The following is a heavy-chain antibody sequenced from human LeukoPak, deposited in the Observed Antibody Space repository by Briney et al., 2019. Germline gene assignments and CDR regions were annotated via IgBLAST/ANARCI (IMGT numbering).Heavy chain of an antibody. D-gene: IGHD2-8*01. CDR1: GYRFTNYW. CDR2: IYPGDSDT. Sequence: GESLKISCKGSGYRFTNYWIGWVRQMPGKGLEWMGIIYPGDSDTKYSPSLQGQVTISADKSISTAYLQWSSLKASDTPMYYCARSPVEYCTSGVCYTFDYWGQGTLVTVSS. V-gene: IGHV5-51*01. CDR3: ARSPVEYCTSGVCYTFDY. J-gene: IGHJ4*02.